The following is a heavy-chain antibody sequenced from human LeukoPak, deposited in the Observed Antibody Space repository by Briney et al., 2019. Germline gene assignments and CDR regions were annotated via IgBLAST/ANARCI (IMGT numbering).Heavy chain of an antibody. J-gene: IGHJ5*02. CDR2: IIPIVDIT. Sequence: SVKVSCTTSEGTFRALAIGWLRQAPGQGLEYMGRIIPIVDITEYAHNFQGRVSMTADKSTGTAYMELLSLTYEDAAVYYCARVPRSNVAQYFGPWGQGTLVTVSS. V-gene: IGHV1-69*04. CDR1: EGTFRALA. D-gene: IGHD4-11*01. CDR3: ARVPRSNVAQYFGP.